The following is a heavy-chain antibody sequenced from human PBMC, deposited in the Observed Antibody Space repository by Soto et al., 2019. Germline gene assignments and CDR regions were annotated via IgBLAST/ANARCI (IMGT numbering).Heavy chain of an antibody. J-gene: IGHJ6*02. D-gene: IGHD2-2*01. CDR1: GFIFSSYA. Sequence: GVSRRISGAASGFIFSSYAMSWVRQAPGKGLEWVSIISGSAGRTYYADSVKGRFSISRDNSKNTLYLQMNSLRAEDTALYYCAKVTSARVFYFGLDVWGQGTTVTVSS. CDR3: AKVTSARVFYFGLDV. V-gene: IGHV3-23*01. CDR2: ISGSAGRT.